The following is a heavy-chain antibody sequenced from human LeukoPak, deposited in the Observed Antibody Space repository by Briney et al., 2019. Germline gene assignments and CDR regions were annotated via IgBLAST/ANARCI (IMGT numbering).Heavy chain of an antibody. CDR2: VDPNSGGT. CDR3: ARGLGSYYDILTGYPTFDY. CDR1: GYTFTGYY. Sequence: GASVKVSCKASGYTFTGYYMHWVRQAPGQGLEWMGWVDPNSGGTNYAQKFQGRVTMTRDTSISAAYMVLNRLRSDDTAVYYCARGLGSYYDILTGYPTFDYWGQGTLVTVSS. D-gene: IGHD3-9*01. V-gene: IGHV1-2*02. J-gene: IGHJ4*02.